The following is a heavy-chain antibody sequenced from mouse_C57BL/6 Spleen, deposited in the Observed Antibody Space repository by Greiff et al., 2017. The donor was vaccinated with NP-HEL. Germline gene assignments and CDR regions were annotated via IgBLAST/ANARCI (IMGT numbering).Heavy chain of an antibody. CDR1: GYAFSSYW. D-gene: IGHD2-3*01. CDR2: IYPGDGDT. V-gene: IGHV1-80*01. Sequence: VQLQQSGAELVKPGASVKISCKASGYAFSSYWMNWVKQRPGKGLEWIGQIYPGDGDTNYNGKFKGKATLTADKSSSTAYMQLSSLTSEDAAVYFCAREGRYDGYYALAYWGQGTLVTVSA. J-gene: IGHJ3*01. CDR3: AREGRYDGYYALAY.